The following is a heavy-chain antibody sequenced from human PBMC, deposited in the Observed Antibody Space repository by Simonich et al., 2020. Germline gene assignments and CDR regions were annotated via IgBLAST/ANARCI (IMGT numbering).Heavy chain of an antibody. CDR1: GLTFSSYA. Sequence: GGGLVQPGGSLRLSCSASGLTFSSYAMSWVRQAPGKGLGCVSAISGSGGSTYYADSVQGRFTISRNNSKNTLYLQMNSLRAEDTAVYYCAKDLGERITMIVVVIDAFDIWGQGTMVTVSS. CDR2: ISGSGGST. D-gene: IGHD3-22*01. J-gene: IGHJ3*02. CDR3: AKDLGERITMIVVVIDAFDI. V-gene: IGHV3-23*01.